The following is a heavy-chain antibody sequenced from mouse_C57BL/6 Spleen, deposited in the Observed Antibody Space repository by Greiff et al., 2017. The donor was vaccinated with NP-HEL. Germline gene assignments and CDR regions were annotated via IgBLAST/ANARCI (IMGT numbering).Heavy chain of an antibody. V-gene: IGHV5-17*01. CDR3: ARKGRYGSSHYWYFDV. Sequence: EVKVVESGGGLVKPGGSLKLSCAASGFTFSDYGMHWVRQAPEQGLEWVAYISSGSSTIYYADTVKGRFTISRDNAKNTLFMQMTSLRSEDTAMYYCARKGRYGSSHYWYFDVWGTGTTVTVSS. CDR2: ISSGSSTI. CDR1: GFTFSDYG. J-gene: IGHJ1*03. D-gene: IGHD1-1*01.